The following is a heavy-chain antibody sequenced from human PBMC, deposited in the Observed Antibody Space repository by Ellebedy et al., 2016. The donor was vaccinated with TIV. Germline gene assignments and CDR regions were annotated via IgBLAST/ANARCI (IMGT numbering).Heavy chain of an antibody. V-gene: IGHV5-51*01. CDR1: GYSFATER. Sequence: GESLKISCKASGYSFATERIAWVRQMHGKGMEWVGVIYPGDADTTYSPPFQGQVTISADKSINTAYLHWSPLKASDTAMYYCARRRGGQWFEDYSGMDLWGQGTSVTVS. CDR2: IYPGDADT. D-gene: IGHD3-10*01. CDR3: ARRRGGQWFEDYSGMDL. J-gene: IGHJ6*02.